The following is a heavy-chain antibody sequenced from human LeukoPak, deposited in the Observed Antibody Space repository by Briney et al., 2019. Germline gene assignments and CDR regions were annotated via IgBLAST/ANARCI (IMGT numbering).Heavy chain of an antibody. CDR2: IYYSGST. Sequence: PSETLSLTCTVSGGSISSYYWSWIRQPPGKGLEWIGYIYYSGSTNYNPSLKSRVTISVDTSKNQFSLKLSSVTAADTAVYYCARSRGIAVLWFDPWGQGTLVTVSS. V-gene: IGHV4-59*01. CDR3: ARSRGIAVLWFDP. D-gene: IGHD6-19*01. J-gene: IGHJ5*02. CDR1: GGSISSYY.